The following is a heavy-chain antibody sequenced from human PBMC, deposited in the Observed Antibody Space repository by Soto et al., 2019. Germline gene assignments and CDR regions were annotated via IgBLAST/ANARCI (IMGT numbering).Heavy chain of an antibody. Sequence: ASVKVSCKASGYTFTGYYMHWVRQAPGQGLEWMGGIIPIFGTANYAQKFQGRVTITADESTSTAYMELSSLRSEDTAVYYCARDKYGDYQRDWFDPWGQGTLVTVSS. CDR2: IIPIFGTA. J-gene: IGHJ5*02. CDR1: GYTFTGYY. V-gene: IGHV1-69*13. CDR3: ARDKYGDYQRDWFDP. D-gene: IGHD4-17*01.